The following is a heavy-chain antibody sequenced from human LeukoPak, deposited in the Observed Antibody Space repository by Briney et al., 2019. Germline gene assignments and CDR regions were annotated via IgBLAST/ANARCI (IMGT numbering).Heavy chain of an antibody. D-gene: IGHD6-13*01. CDR2: ISSSGSTI. CDR3: ARAYSSNCRQSYYYYMDV. V-gene: IGHV3-48*02. CDR1: GFSFSSYS. Sequence: GGSLRLSCAASGFSFSSYSINWVRQAPGKGVEWISHISSSGSTILYADSVKGRFTISRDNGENSLSLQMNSLRDEDTAVYYCARAYSSNCRQSYYYYMDVWGKGTTVAVSS. J-gene: IGHJ6*03.